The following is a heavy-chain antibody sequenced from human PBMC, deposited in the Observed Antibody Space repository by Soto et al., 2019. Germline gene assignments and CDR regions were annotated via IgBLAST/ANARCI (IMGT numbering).Heavy chain of an antibody. J-gene: IGHJ4*02. D-gene: IGHD3-3*01. CDR3: TRGVYDFWSGHPKGLDY. V-gene: IGHV3-73*01. Sequence: VGSLRLSCAASGFTFSGSAMHWVRQASGKGLEWVGRIRSKGNNYATAYTVSVKGRFTISRDDSRNTAFLQMNSLKTEDTAVYYCTRGVYDFWSGHPKGLDYWGQGTVVTVSS. CDR2: IRSKGNNYAT. CDR1: GFTFSGSA.